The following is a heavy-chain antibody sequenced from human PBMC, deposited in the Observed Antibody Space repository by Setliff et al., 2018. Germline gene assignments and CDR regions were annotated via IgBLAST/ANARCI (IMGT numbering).Heavy chain of an antibody. Sequence: ASVKVSCKASGFTFRNYAISWVRQAPGQGLEWMGWISAYNGDTTYTQNLQGRVTLTTDTSTTTAYMELRSLRSDDTAVYYCAISSLSICSGDTCPNAFDIWGQGTLVTVSS. CDR2: ISAYNGDT. D-gene: IGHD6-19*01. V-gene: IGHV1-18*01. CDR3: AISSLSICSGDTCPNAFDI. CDR1: GFTFRNYA. J-gene: IGHJ3*02.